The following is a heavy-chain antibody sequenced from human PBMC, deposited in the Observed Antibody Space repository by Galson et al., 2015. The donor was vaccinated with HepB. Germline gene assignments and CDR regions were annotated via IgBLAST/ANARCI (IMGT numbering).Heavy chain of an antibody. V-gene: IGHV1-18*01. J-gene: IGHJ4*02. CDR2: ISVYNGDT. CDR1: GYTFSNYR. D-gene: IGHD3-9*01. CDR3: ARESLTGWSLDY. Sequence: SVKVSCKASGYTFSNYRLSWVRQAPGQGLEWMGWISVYNGDTKSAQKVQGRVTMTPDKPTRTAYMELRSLPSSDTAVYYCARESLTGWSLDYWGQGTPVTVSS.